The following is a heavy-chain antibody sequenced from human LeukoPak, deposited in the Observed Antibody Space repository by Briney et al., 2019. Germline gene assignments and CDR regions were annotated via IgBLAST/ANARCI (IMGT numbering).Heavy chain of an antibody. Sequence: SETLSLTCTVSGGSISSYYWSWIRQTPGKELEWIGYIYYSGSTYSNPSLKSRVTISVDTSKNQFSLKLSSVTAADTAVYYCARDSSGYHSVDSWGQGTLVTVSS. J-gene: IGHJ4*02. V-gene: IGHV4-59*12. CDR1: GGSISSYY. CDR2: IYYSGST. D-gene: IGHD3-22*01. CDR3: ARDSSGYHSVDS.